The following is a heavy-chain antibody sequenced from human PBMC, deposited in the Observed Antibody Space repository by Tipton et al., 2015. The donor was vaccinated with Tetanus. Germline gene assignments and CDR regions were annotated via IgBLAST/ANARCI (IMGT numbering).Heavy chain of an antibody. J-gene: IGHJ4*02. CDR2: IYHSGST. CDR3: ASDPALMGNFDY. CDR1: GGSVSGSSHY. D-gene: IGHD2-2*01. V-gene: IGHV4-61*01. Sequence: TLSLTCIVSGGSVSGSSHYWSWIRQPPGKPLEWVGYIYHSGSTNYNPSLKSRVTISFGTSKNQFSLNLESVTAADTAVYYCASDPALMGNFDYWGQGTLVTVSS.